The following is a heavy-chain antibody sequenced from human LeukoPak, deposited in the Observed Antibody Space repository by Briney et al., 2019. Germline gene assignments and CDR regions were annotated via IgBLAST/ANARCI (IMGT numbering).Heavy chain of an antibody. Sequence: GASVKVSCKTSGYTFSNYGITWVRQAPGQGLEWMGWINAFNGNTNYAQSIQGRVTMTTDASTFTAYMELRSLRSDDTAVYYCARDSSGWLQNLDYWGQGTLVTVSS. CDR2: INAFNGNT. CDR1: GYTFSNYG. CDR3: ARDSSGWLQNLDY. D-gene: IGHD6-19*01. J-gene: IGHJ4*02. V-gene: IGHV1-18*01.